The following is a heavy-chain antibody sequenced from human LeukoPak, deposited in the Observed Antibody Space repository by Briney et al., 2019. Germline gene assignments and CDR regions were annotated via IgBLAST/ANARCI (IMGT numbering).Heavy chain of an antibody. CDR2: LRSDGATT. Sequence: GGSLRLSCAASGFTFRSFAMHWVRQTPGKGLEYVSALRSDGATTYYADSVKGRFIISRDNSKNTVYLQMGSLRSEDTGVYYCARARRSGQQSYYFDYWGQGTPVIVSS. D-gene: IGHD6-19*01. CDR3: ARARRSGQQSYYFDY. V-gene: IGHV3-64*02. CDR1: GFTFRSFA. J-gene: IGHJ4*02.